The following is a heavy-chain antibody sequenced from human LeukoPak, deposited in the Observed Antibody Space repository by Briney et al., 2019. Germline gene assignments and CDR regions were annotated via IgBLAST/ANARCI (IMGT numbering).Heavy chain of an antibody. V-gene: IGHV3-7*01. CDR2: IKQDGSEK. CDR1: GFTFSSYL. D-gene: IGHD3-22*01. Sequence: QPGGSLRLSCAASGFTFSSYLMSWVRQAPGKGLEWVANIKQDGSEKYYVDSVKGRFTISRDNAKNSLYLQMNSLRAEDTAVYYCARYTLEYYYDSSGYYFTPYYYGMDVWGQGTTVTVSS. CDR3: ARYTLEYYYDSSGYYFTPYYYGMDV. J-gene: IGHJ6*02.